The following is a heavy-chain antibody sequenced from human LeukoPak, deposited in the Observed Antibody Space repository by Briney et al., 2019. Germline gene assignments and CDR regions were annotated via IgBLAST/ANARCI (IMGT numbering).Heavy chain of an antibody. Sequence: GGSLRLSCAASGFTFSDYYMSWIRQAPGKGLEWVSYISSSGSTIYYADSVKGRFTISRDNAKNSLYLQMNSLRAEDTAVYYCARDPVTAYYYYYCMDVWGQGTTVAVSS. CDR1: GFTFSDYY. D-gene: IGHD4-17*01. CDR3: ARDPVTAYYYYYCMDV. J-gene: IGHJ6*02. V-gene: IGHV3-11*01. CDR2: ISSSGSTI.